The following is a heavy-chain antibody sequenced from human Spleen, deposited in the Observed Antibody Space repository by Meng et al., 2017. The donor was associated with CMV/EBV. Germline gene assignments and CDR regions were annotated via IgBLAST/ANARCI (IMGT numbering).Heavy chain of an antibody. D-gene: IGHD6-6*01. CDR1: GFTFSSYW. Sequence: GESLKISCAASGFTFSSYWMSWVRQAPGKGLEWVANIKQDGSEKYYVDSVKGRFTISRDNAKNSLYLQMNSLRAEDTAVYYCAKVAYSSSSGYYFDFWGQGTLVTVSS. CDR2: IKQDGSEK. V-gene: IGHV3-7*03. CDR3: AKVAYSSSSGYYFDF. J-gene: IGHJ4*02.